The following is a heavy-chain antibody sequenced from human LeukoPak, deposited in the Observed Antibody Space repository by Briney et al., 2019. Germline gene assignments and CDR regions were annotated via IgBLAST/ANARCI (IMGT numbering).Heavy chain of an antibody. CDR1: GYSFTSYW. V-gene: IGHV5-51*01. CDR2: IYPGDSDT. D-gene: IGHD4-23*01. J-gene: IGHJ3*02. Sequence: GESLKISCKGSGYSFTSYWIGWVRQMPRKGLEWVGIIYPGDSDTRYSPSFQGQVTISADKSISTAYLQWSSLKAWDSANCARLYGGNPWGACDIWGQGTMVTVSS. CDR3: ARLYGGNPWGACDI.